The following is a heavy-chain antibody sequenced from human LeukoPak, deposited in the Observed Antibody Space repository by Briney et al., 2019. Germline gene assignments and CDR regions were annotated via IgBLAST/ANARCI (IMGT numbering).Heavy chain of an antibody. CDR2: IYYSGST. V-gene: IGHV4-30-4*08. CDR1: GGSISSGDYY. CDR3: ARYGDYRGLDY. J-gene: IGHJ4*02. D-gene: IGHD4-17*01. Sequence: SETLSLTCTVSGGSISSGDYYWSWIRQPPGKGLEWIGYIYYSGSTYYNPSLKSRVTMSVDTSKNQFSLQLNSVTPEDTAVYYCARYGDYRGLDYWGQGTLVTVSS.